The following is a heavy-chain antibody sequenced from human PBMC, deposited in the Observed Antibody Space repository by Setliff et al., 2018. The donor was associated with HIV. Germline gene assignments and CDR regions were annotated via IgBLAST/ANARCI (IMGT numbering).Heavy chain of an antibody. CDR1: GGSFSGYY. CDR3: ARGYSSSWYGGGFDY. J-gene: IGHJ4*02. V-gene: IGHV4-34*01. Sequence: NPSETLSLTCAVYGGSFSGYYWSWIRQPPGKGLEWIGEINHSGSTNYNPSLKSRVTISVDTSKNQFSLKLSSVTAADTAVYYCARGYSSSWYGGGFDYWGQGTLVTAPQ. D-gene: IGHD6-13*01. CDR2: INHSGST.